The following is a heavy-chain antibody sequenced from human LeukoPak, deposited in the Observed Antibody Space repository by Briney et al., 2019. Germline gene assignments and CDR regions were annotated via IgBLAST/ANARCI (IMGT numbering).Heavy chain of an antibody. CDR1: GFSFSSYE. D-gene: IGHD3-3*01. CDR2: ISYDGSNK. V-gene: IGHV3-30*03. J-gene: IGHJ6*03. CDR3: ARGSPTYYDFWSGYYTYYYYYYMDV. Sequence: GGSLRLSCAASGFSFSSYEMHWVRQAPGKGLEWVTSISYDGSNKYYADSVKGRFTISRDNSKNTLYLQMNSLRAEDTAVYYCARGSPTYYDFWSGYYTYYYYYYMDVWGKGTTVTVSS.